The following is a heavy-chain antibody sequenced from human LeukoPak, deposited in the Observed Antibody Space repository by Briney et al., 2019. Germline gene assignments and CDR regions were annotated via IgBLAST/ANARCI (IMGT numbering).Heavy chain of an antibody. CDR1: GGTFSSYA. J-gene: IGHJ4*02. CDR3: ARGHSGSNFDY. Sequence: GSSVKVSCKASGGTFSSYAISWVRQAPGQGLEWMGRIIPILGIANYAQKFQGRVTITADKSTSTAYMELSSLRSEDTAVHYCARGHSGSNFDYWGQGTLVTVSS. CDR2: IIPILGIA. D-gene: IGHD1-26*01. V-gene: IGHV1-69*04.